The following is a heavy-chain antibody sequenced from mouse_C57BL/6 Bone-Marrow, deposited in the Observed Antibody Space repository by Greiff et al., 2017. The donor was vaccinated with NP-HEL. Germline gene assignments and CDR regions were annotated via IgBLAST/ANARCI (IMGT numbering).Heavy chain of an antibody. D-gene: IGHD1-1*01. CDR2: IDPSDSYT. J-gene: IGHJ2*01. Sequence: QVQLQQPGAELVRPGTSVKLSCKASGYTFTSYWMHWVKQRPGQGLEWIGVIDPSDSYTNYNQKFKGKATLTVDTSSSTAYMQLSRLTYEDAAVYYCARDSITTVVEGDFDYWGQGTTLTVSS. V-gene: IGHV1-59*01. CDR3: ARDSITTVVEGDFDY. CDR1: GYTFTSYW.